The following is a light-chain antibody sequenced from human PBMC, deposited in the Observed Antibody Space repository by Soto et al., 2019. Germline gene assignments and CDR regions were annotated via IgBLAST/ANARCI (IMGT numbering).Light chain of an antibody. CDR1: RAIRNE. J-gene: IGKJ1*01. Sequence: AIQMTQSPSSLSASVGDRVTITCRASRAIRNELGWYQQKPGKAPNLLIYAASSLQSGVPSRFSGSGSGTDFTLTISSLQPEDFATYYCLQDYNYPWTFGQGTKVEIK. V-gene: IGKV1-6*01. CDR3: LQDYNYPWT. CDR2: AAS.